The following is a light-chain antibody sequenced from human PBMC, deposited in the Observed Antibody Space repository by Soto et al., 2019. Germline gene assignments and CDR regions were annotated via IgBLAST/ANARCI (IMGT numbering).Light chain of an antibody. J-gene: IGKJ2*01. CDR2: GAT. CDR3: QQYASSPVT. CDR1: QSVRSSY. V-gene: IGKV3-20*01. Sequence: ELVLTQSPGTLSLSPGERATLSCRASQSVRSSYLAWYQQKPGQAPSLLIYGATNRAIGIPDRFSGSGSGTDFTLTISRLEPEDFAVYYCQQYASSPVTFGQGTKLEIK.